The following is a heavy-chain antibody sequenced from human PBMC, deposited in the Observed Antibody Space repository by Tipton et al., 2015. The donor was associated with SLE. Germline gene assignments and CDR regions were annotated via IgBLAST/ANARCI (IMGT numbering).Heavy chain of an antibody. CDR2: ISGYNGKI. CDR3: ARFQYYGSNYFDF. Sequence: QVQLVQSGAEVKKPGASVKVSCKASGYTFSHYGINWVRQAPGQGLEWMGWISGYNGKINYGQNVQGRVTLTTDTSTSTAHMELRSLISDDTAVYYCARFQYYGSNYFDFWGQGTLVTVSS. V-gene: IGHV1-18*01. J-gene: IGHJ4*02. D-gene: IGHD3-3*01. CDR1: GYTFSHYG.